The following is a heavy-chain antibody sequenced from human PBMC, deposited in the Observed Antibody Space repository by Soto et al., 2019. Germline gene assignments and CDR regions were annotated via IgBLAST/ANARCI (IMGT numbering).Heavy chain of an antibody. CDR1: GGTFSTYP. V-gene: IGHV1-69*13. Sequence: SVKVSCKASGGTFSTYPINWVRQAPGQGLEWMGGIIPLFGTTNYAQKFKGRVTITADESTSTAYMELSSLRAEDAAVYYCARGATHGSSWYFWFDPWGQGTLGTVSS. J-gene: IGHJ5*02. D-gene: IGHD6-13*01. CDR3: ARGATHGSSWYFWFDP. CDR2: IIPLFGTT.